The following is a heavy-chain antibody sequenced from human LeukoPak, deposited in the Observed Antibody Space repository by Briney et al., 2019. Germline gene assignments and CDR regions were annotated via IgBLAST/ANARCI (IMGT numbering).Heavy chain of an antibody. J-gene: IGHJ6*03. CDR3: ARERGWGGSKFGQYYYYMDV. CDR2: IYTSGST. CDR1: GGSISSGSYY. D-gene: IGHD5-24*01. V-gene: IGHV4-61*02. Sequence: SETLSLTCTVSGGSISSGSYYWSWIRQPAGKGLEWIGRIYTSGSTNYNPSLKSRVTISVDTDKNQFSLKLSSVTAADTAVYYCARERGWGGSKFGQYYYYMDVWGKGTTVTVSS.